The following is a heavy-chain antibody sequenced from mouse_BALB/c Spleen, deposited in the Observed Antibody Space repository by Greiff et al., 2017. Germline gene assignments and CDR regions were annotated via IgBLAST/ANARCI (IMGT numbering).Heavy chain of an antibody. J-gene: IGHJ4*01. CDR1: GFSLTGYG. V-gene: IGHV2-6-7*01. CDR3: ARDRDYGRYYYAMDY. Sequence: VQLVESGPGLVAPSQSLSITCTVSGFSLTGYGVNWVRQPPGKGLEWLGMIWGDGSTDYNSALKSRLSISKDNSKSQVFLKMNSLQTDDTARYYCARDRDYGRYYYAMDYWGQGTSVTVSS. D-gene: IGHD1-1*02. CDR2: IWGDGST.